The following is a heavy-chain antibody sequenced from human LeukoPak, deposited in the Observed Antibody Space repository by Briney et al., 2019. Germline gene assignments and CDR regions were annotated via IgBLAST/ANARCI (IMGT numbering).Heavy chain of an antibody. D-gene: IGHD6-6*01. CDR3: ARFIASSSWGFGFDP. CDR2: IWYDGSNK. CDR1: GFTFSSYG. V-gene: IGHV3-33*01. J-gene: IGHJ5*02. Sequence: PGRSLRLSCAASGFTFSSYGMHWVRQAPGKGLEWVAVIWYDGSNKYYADSVKGRFTISRDNSKNTLYLQMNSLRAEDTAVYYCARFIASSSWGFGFDPWGQGTLVTVSS.